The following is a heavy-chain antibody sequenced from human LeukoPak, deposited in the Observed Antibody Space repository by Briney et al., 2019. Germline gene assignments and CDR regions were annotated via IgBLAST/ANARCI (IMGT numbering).Heavy chain of an antibody. J-gene: IGHJ4*02. D-gene: IGHD3-3*01. CDR1: GYTFTTYG. CDR2: TSDYNDKT. CDR3: ARDQVPYYDFWSGYSNSFDY. Sequence: ASVKVSCKASGYTFTTYGISWVRQAPGQGLEWMGWTSDYNDKTKYAQKLQGRVTMTSDTSTSTAYMELRNLRSDDTAVYYCARDQVPYYDFWSGYSNSFDYWGQGALVTVSS. V-gene: IGHV1-18*01.